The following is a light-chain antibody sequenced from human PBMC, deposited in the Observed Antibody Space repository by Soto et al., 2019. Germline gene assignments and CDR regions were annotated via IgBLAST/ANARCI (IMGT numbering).Light chain of an antibody. CDR1: QRINNW. Sequence: DIQMTQSPSTLSAFVGNRVTITCRASQRINNWLAWYQQKPGKAPKLLIYDASSLESGAPSRFSGSGSGTEFTLTINSLRPDDFATYYCQQYYSSPYTFGQGTKVEIK. CDR2: DAS. J-gene: IGKJ2*01. V-gene: IGKV1-5*01. CDR3: QQYYSSPYT.